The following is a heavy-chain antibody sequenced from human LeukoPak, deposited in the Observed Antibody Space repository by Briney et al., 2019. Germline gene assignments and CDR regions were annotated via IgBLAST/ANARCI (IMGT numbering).Heavy chain of an antibody. CDR1: GFTFSSYS. D-gene: IGHD3-22*01. CDR3: ARGSTYYKSSGQAPFDS. V-gene: IGHV3-48*01. J-gene: IGHJ4*02. Sequence: GGSLRLSCAASGFTFSSYSMNWVRQAPGKGLEWGSYISGSSSTIYYADSVKGRFTISRDNGKNTLYLQMNSLRAEDTAVYYCARGSTYYKSSGQAPFDSGAQGTLVTVPS. CDR2: ISGSSSTI.